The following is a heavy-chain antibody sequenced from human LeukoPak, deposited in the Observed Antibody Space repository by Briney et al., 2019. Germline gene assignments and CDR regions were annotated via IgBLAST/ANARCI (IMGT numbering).Heavy chain of an antibody. CDR1: GYTFTGYY. Sequence: ALVKVSCKASGYTFTGYYMHWVRQAPGQGLEWMGRINPNSGGTNYAQKFQGRVTMTRDTSISTAYMELSRLRSDDTAVYYCARDRRYSSGLNYFDYWGQGTLVTVSS. J-gene: IGHJ4*02. D-gene: IGHD6-19*01. V-gene: IGHV1-2*06. CDR3: ARDRRYSSGLNYFDY. CDR2: INPNSGGT.